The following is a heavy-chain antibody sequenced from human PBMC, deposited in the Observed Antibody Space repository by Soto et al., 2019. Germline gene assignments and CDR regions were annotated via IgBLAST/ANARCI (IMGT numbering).Heavy chain of an antibody. V-gene: IGHV1-8*01. J-gene: IGHJ6*02. CDR3: ARSEGYCSGGSCCSLYDDYGMDV. Sequence: QVQLVQSGAEVKKPGASVKVSCKASGYTFTSYDINWVRQATGQGLEWMGWMNPNSGKTGYAQKFQGRVAMTRHSSISIADMELSSLGSEETGGYYCARSEGYCSGGSCCSLYDDYGMDVWGQGTTVTVSS. CDR1: GYTFTSYD. CDR2: MNPNSGKT. D-gene: IGHD2-15*01.